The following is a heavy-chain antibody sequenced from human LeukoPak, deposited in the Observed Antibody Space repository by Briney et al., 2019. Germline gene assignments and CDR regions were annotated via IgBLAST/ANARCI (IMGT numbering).Heavy chain of an antibody. Sequence: ASVTVSCKASGYTLTSYVMNWVRQAPGQGLEWMGWINTNTGNPTYAQGFTGRFVFSLDTSVSTAYLQISSLKAEDTAMYYCARWGYGSGSYPNGGFDPWGQGTLVTVSS. CDR2: INTNTGNP. CDR3: ARWGYGSGSYPNGGFDP. V-gene: IGHV7-4-1*02. J-gene: IGHJ5*02. D-gene: IGHD3-10*01. CDR1: GYTLTSYV.